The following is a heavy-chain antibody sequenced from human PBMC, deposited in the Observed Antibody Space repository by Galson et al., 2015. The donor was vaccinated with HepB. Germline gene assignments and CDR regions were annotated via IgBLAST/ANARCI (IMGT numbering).Heavy chain of an antibody. CDR3: ARGPSWLLLFTGAVDY. J-gene: IGHJ4*02. Sequence: SLRLSCAASGFTFSSYAMHWVRQAPGKGLEYVSAISSNGGSTYYANSVKGRFTISRDNSKNTLYLQMGSLRAEDMAVYYCARGPSWLLLFTGAVDYWGQGTLVTVSS. V-gene: IGHV3-64*01. CDR2: ISSNGGST. CDR1: GFTFSSYA. D-gene: IGHD3-22*01.